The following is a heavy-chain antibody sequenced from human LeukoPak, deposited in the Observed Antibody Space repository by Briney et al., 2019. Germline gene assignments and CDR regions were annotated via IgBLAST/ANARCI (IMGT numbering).Heavy chain of an antibody. D-gene: IGHD6-13*01. CDR3: ARGAAVGQTRDY. CDR2: MNPYSGDT. Sequence: ASVKVSCKASGCTFTGYYTHWVRQAPGQGLEWMGRMNPYSGDTDYAQKFTGRVAMTRDTSISTAYMELSSLRSDDTAVYYCARGAAVGQTRDYWGQGTLVTVSS. CDR1: GCTFTGYY. V-gene: IGHV1-2*06. J-gene: IGHJ4*02.